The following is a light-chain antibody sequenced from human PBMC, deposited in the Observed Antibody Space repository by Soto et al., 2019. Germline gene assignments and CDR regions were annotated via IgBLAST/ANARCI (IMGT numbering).Light chain of an antibody. V-gene: IGKV3-20*01. CDR2: GAS. J-gene: IGKJ1*01. Sequence: EIVLTQSPGTLSLSPGERATLSCRARQSVSSSYLAWYQQKPGQAPRLLIYGASSRATGIPDRFSGSGSGTDFPLTISRLEPEDFAVYYCQQYGSHQDVWTFGQGTKVDIK. CDR1: QSVSSSY. CDR3: QQYGSHQDVWT.